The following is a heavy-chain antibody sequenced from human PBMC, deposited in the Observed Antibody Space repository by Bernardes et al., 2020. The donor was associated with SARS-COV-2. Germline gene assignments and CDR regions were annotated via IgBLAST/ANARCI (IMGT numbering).Heavy chain of an antibody. D-gene: IGHD3-10*01. CDR3: AGGGGSGSYSPYYYYGMDV. CDR2: ISGSGGST. Sequence: GGSLRLSCAASGFTFSSYAMSWVRQAPGKGLEWVSAISGSGGSTYYADSVKGRFTISRDNSKNTLYLQMNSLRAEDTAVYYCAGGGGSGSYSPYYYYGMDVWGQGTTVTVSS. J-gene: IGHJ6*02. CDR1: GFTFSSYA. V-gene: IGHV3-23*01.